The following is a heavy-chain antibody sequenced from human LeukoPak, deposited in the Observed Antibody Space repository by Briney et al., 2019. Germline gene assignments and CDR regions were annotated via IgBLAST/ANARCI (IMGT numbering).Heavy chain of an antibody. V-gene: IGHV1-69*05. CDR2: IIPIFGTA. D-gene: IGHD3-10*01. Sequence: SVKVSCKASGGTFSSSAISWVRQAPGQGLEWMGGIIPIFGTANYAQKFQGRVTITTDESTSTAYMELSSLTSEDTAVYYCARAHYYASWSLISGWFDPWGQGTLVTVSS. CDR1: GGTFSSSA. J-gene: IGHJ5*02. CDR3: ARAHYYASWSLISGWFDP.